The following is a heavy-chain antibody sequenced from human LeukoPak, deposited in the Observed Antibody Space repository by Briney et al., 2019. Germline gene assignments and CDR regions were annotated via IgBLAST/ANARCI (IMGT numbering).Heavy chain of an antibody. CDR3: ARLYYYYGMDV. CDR2: KYYSGNS. J-gene: IGHJ6*02. V-gene: IGHV4-39*01. CDR1: GGSISGSSYY. Sequence: SETLSLTCTVSGGSISGSSYYWGWIRQPPGKGLELIGSKYYSGNSYYNPSLKGRASISVDTSKNQFSLKLSSVTAADTAVYYCARLYYYYGMDVWGQGTTVTVSS.